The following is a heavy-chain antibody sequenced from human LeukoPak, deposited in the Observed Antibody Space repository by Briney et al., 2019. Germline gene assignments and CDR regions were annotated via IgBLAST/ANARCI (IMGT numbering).Heavy chain of an antibody. CDR2: IYYSGST. CDR1: GGSISSYY. Sequence: PSETLSLTCTVSGGSISSYYWSWIRQPPGKGLEWIGYIYYSGSTNYNPSLKSRVTISVDTSKNQFSLKLSSVTAADTAVYYCAGVEAYSYGMDVWGQGTTVTVSS. CDR3: AGVEAYSYGMDV. J-gene: IGHJ6*02. V-gene: IGHV4-59*01. D-gene: IGHD3-16*01.